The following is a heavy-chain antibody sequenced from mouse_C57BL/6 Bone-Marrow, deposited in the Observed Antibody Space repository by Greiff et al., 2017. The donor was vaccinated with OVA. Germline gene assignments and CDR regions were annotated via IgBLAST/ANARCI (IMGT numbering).Heavy chain of an antibody. V-gene: IGHV1-81*01. D-gene: IGHD1-1*01. CDR1: GYTFTSYG. Sequence: VQLQQSGAELARPGASVKLSFKASGYTFTSYGISWVKQRTGQGLEWIGEIYPRSGNTYYNEQFKGKATLTADKSSSTAYMGLRSLTSEDSAVYFCARWGYYYGSSFDYWGQGTTLTVSS. J-gene: IGHJ2*01. CDR2: IYPRSGNT. CDR3: ARWGYYYGSSFDY.